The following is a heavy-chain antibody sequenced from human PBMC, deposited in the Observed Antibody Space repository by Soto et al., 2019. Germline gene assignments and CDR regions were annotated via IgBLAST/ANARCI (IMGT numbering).Heavy chain of an antibody. Sequence: GGSLRLSCAASGFTFDDYAMHWVRQAPGKGLEWVSGISWNSGSIGYADSVKGRFTISRDNAKNSLYLQMNSLRAEDTALYYCAKGKGYYDFWSGYHHDYYYYYGMDVWGQGTTVTVSS. CDR2: ISWNSGSI. D-gene: IGHD3-3*01. CDR1: GFTFDDYA. CDR3: AKGKGYYDFWSGYHHDYYYYYGMDV. J-gene: IGHJ6*02. V-gene: IGHV3-9*01.